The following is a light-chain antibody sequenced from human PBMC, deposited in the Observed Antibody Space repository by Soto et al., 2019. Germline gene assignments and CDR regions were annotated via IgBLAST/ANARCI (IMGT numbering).Light chain of an antibody. V-gene: IGKV1-39*01. CDR1: QSISTY. J-gene: IGKJ2*01. CDR3: QQSYSMPYA. Sequence: DIQMTQSPSSLSASIGDEVTITCRASQSISTYLNWYEQRPGKAPKLLIYSASRLQSAVPSRFSGRRSGTDFTLTIISLQPEDYATYFCQQSYSMPYAFGPGTKVDIK. CDR2: SAS.